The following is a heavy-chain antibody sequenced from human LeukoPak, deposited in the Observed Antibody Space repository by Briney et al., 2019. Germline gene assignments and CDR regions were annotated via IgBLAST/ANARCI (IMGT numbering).Heavy chain of an antibody. Sequence: GESLKISCKGSGYSFTNYWIGWVRQMPGKGLEWMGIIFPGDSDTRYSPSFQGQVIISADKSINTAYLQWSSLKASDTAMYFCARQSRGGGYYFDYWGQGTLVTVSS. CDR2: IFPGDSDT. D-gene: IGHD4-23*01. J-gene: IGHJ4*02. V-gene: IGHV5-51*01. CDR3: ARQSRGGGYYFDY. CDR1: GYSFTNYW.